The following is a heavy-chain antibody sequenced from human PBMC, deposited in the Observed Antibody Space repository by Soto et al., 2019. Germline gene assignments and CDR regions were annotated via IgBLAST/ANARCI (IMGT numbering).Heavy chain of an antibody. J-gene: IGHJ4*02. CDR3: ARRVRHYYYDSSGYLDY. CDR1: GGSFSGYY. CDR2: INHSGST. Sequence: PSETLSLTCAVYGGSFSGYYWSWIRQPPGKGLEWIGEINHSGSTNYNPSLKSRVTISVDTSKNQFSLKLSSVTAADTAVYYCARRVRHYYYDSSGYLDYWGQGTLVTVSS. D-gene: IGHD3-22*01. V-gene: IGHV4-34*01.